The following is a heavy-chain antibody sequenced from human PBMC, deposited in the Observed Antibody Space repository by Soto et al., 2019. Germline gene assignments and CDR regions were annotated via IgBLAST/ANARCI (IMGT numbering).Heavy chain of an antibody. CDR2: IYYSGNT. J-gene: IGHJ5*02. CDR1: GGSISSSYYY. V-gene: IGHV4-39*02. Sequence: SETLSLTCTVSGGSISSSYYYWGWIRQRQGRGLEWIGSIYYSGNTYYNPSLKSRVTISVNTSKNHFSLTVTSVTPADTAVYYCARPGVGLVVVPVSISRFDPWGQGTLVTVSS. D-gene: IGHD2-2*01. CDR3: ARPGVGLVVVPVSISRFDP.